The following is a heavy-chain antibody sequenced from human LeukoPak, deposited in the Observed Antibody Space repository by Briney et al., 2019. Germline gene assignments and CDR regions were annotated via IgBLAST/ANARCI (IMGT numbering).Heavy chain of an antibody. CDR1: GGSISSSSYY. V-gene: IGHV4-39*01. J-gene: IGHJ4*02. Sequence: SETLSLTCTVSGGSISSSSYYWGWLRQPPGKGLEWIGSIYYSGSTYYNPSLESRVTISVDTSKNQFSLKLSSVTAADTAVYYCARQGEAIVGATVFDYWGQGTLVTVSS. CDR2: IYYSGST. D-gene: IGHD1-26*01. CDR3: ARQGEAIVGATVFDY.